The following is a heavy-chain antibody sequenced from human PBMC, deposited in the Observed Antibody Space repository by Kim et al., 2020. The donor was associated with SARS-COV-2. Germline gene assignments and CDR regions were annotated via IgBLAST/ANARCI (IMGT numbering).Heavy chain of an antibody. CDR1: GYTFTGYY. Sequence: ASVKVSCKASGYTFTGYYMHWVRQAPGQGLEWMGWINPNSGGTNYAQKFQGWVTMTRDTSISTAYMELSRLRSDDTAVYYCARGLGYCSSTSCYDGGYYYGMDVWGQGTTVTVSS. D-gene: IGHD2-2*01. J-gene: IGHJ6*02. CDR2: INPNSGGT. CDR3: ARGLGYCSSTSCYDGGYYYGMDV. V-gene: IGHV1-2*04.